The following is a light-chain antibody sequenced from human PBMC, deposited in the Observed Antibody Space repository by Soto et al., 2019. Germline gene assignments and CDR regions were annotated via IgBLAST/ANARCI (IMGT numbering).Light chain of an antibody. CDR2: EVS. V-gene: IGLV2-14*01. CDR1: NVDVGGYTY. J-gene: IGLJ1*01. Sequence: QSVLTQPASVSGSPGQSITISCTGTNVDVGGYTYVSWYQHHPGKAPKLLIFEVSNRPSAVSNRFSGSKCRHTASLPISVLQLEDEADYHCASYTIKTCYHFRSGTKVPVL. CDR3: ASYTIKTCYH.